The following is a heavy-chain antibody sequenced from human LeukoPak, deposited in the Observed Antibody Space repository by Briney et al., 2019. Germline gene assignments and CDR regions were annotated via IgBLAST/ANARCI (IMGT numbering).Heavy chain of an antibody. CDR1: GFTFGDYA. CDR3: TREYYYHSSGFDY. D-gene: IGHD3-22*01. V-gene: IGHV3-49*03. J-gene: IGHJ4*02. CDR2: IRSKAYGATT. Sequence: GGSLRLSCTASGFTFGDYAMSWFRQAPGKGLQWVGYIRSKAYGATTEYAASVKGRFTISRDDSKSIAYLQMNSLKTEDTAVYYCTREYYYHSSGFDYWGQGTLVTVS.